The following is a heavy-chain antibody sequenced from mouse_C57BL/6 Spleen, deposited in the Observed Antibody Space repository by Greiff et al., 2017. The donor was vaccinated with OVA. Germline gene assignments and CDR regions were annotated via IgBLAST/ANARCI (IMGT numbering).Heavy chain of an antibody. D-gene: IGHD3-2*02. CDR2: ISSGGDYI. V-gene: IGHV5-9-1*02. Sequence: EVKLVESGEGLVKPGGSLKLSCAASGFTFSSYAMSWVRQTPEKRLEWVAYISSGGDYIYYADTVKSRFTISRDNARNTLYLQMSSLKSEDTAMYYCTRDQGGDFFDYWGQGTTLTVSS. J-gene: IGHJ2*01. CDR3: TRDQGGDFFDY. CDR1: GFTFSSYA.